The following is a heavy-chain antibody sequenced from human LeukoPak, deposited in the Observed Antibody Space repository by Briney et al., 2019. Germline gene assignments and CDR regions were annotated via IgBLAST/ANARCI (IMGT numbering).Heavy chain of an antibody. D-gene: IGHD4-17*01. CDR1: GFTFSSYW. J-gene: IGHJ4*02. CDR2: INSDGSST. Sequence: GGSLRLSCAASGFTFSSYWMHWVRQAPGKGLVWVSRINSDGSSTSYADSVKGRFTISRDNAKNTLYLQMNCLRAEDTAVYYCARDYGDYRLDYWGQGTLVTVSS. V-gene: IGHV3-74*01. CDR3: ARDYGDYRLDY.